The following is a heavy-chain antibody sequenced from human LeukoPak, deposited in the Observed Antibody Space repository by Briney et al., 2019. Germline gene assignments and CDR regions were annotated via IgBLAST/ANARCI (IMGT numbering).Heavy chain of an antibody. D-gene: IGHD2-2*01. V-gene: IGHV4-59*08. CDR3: ARGRYCSSTSCYHFDY. Sequence: SETLSLTCTVSGGSISSYYWTWIRRPPGKGLEWIGYIYYSGNTDYNPSLKSRVSISLDTSKNQFSLKLSSVTAADTAVYYCARGRYCSSTSCYHFDYWGQGTLVTVSS. CDR1: GGSISSYY. CDR2: IYYSGNT. J-gene: IGHJ4*02.